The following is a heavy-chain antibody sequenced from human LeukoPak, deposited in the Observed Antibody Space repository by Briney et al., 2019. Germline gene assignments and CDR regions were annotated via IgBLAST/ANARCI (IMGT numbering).Heavy chain of an antibody. CDR3: ARAVEGGDYANWFDP. CDR1: GFTFDDYG. D-gene: IGHD4-17*01. V-gene: IGHV3-20*04. J-gene: IGHJ5*02. CDR2: INWNGGST. Sequence: PGGSLRLSCAASGFTFDDYGMSWVRQAPGKGLERVSGINWNGGSTGYADSVKGRFTISRDNAKNSLYLQMNSLRAEDTASYYCARAVEGGDYANWFDPWGQGTLVTVSS.